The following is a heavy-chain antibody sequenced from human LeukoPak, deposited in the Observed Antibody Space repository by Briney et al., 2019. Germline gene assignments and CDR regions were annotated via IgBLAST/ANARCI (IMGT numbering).Heavy chain of an antibody. CDR1: GFTFSSYA. CDR3: AKAGGKYSSSWYEDY. J-gene: IGHJ4*02. D-gene: IGHD6-13*01. Sequence: EGSLRLSCAASGFTFSSYAMSWVRQAPGKGLEWVSAISGSGGSTYYADSVKGRFTISRDNSKNTLYLQMNSLRAEDTAVYYCAKAGGKYSSSWYEDYWGQGTLVTVSS. CDR2: ISGSGGST. V-gene: IGHV3-23*01.